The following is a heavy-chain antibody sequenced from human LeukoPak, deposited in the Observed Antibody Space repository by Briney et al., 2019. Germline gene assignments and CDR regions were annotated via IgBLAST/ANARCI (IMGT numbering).Heavy chain of an antibody. Sequence: SETLSLTCTVSGGSISSYYWSWIRQPAGKGLEWIGRIYTSGSTNYNPSLKSRVTMSVDTSKNQFSLKLSSVTAADTAVYYCASSTYYYDSSGFPSWGQGTRVTVSS. CDR3: ASSTYYYDSSGFPS. CDR1: GGSISSYY. J-gene: IGHJ5*02. V-gene: IGHV4-4*07. CDR2: IYTSGST. D-gene: IGHD3-22*01.